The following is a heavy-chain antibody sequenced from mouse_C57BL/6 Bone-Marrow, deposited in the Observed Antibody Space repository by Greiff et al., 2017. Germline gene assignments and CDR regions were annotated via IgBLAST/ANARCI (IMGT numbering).Heavy chain of an antibody. CDR3: TFYSNYVDY. CDR1: GYTFTSYW. D-gene: IGHD2-5*01. CDR2: IHPNSGST. J-gene: IGHJ2*01. Sequence: VQLQQPGAELVKPGASVKLSCKASGYTFTSYWMHWVKQRPGQGLEWIGMIHPNSGSTNYNEKFKSKATLTVDKSSSTAYMQLSSLTSEDAAVYYSTFYSNYVDYWGKGTTLTVSS. V-gene: IGHV1-64*01.